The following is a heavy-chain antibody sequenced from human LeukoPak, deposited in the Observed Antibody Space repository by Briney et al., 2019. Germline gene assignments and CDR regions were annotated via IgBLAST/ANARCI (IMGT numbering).Heavy chain of an antibody. V-gene: IGHV3-23*01. D-gene: IGHD3-10*01. CDR2: ISGSGGST. Sequence: TGGSLRLSCAASGFTFSSYAMSWVRQAPGKGLEWVSAISGSGGSTYYADSVKDRFTISRDNSKNTLYLQMNSLRAEDTAVYYCAKDRQYYYGSGTPRRYGMDVWGQGTTVTVSS. J-gene: IGHJ6*02. CDR1: GFTFSSYA. CDR3: AKDRQYYYGSGTPRRYGMDV.